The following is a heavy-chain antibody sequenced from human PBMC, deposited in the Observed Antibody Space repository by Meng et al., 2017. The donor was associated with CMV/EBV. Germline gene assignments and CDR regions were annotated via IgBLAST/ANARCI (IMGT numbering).Heavy chain of an antibody. CDR3: ARDRSGDGVHFDY. D-gene: IGHD3-3*01. CDR2: IWYDGSNK. V-gene: IGHV3-33*01. Sequence: GESLKISCAASGFTFSSYGMHWVRQAPGKGLEWVAVIWYDGSNKYYADSVKGRFTISRDNSKNTLYLQMGSLRAEDMAVYYCARDRSGDGVHFDYWGQGTLVTVSS. J-gene: IGHJ4*02. CDR1: GFTFSSYG.